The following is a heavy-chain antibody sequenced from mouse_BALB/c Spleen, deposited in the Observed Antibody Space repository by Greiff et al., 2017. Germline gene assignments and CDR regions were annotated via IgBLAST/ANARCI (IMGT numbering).Heavy chain of an antibody. D-gene: IGHD1-1*01. V-gene: IGHV5-17*02. CDR2: ISSGSSTI. CDR3: ARRTTVYAMDY. Sequence: EVNVVESGGGLVQPGGSRKLSCAASGFTFSSFGMHWVRQAPEKGLEWVAYISSGSSTIYYADTVKGRFTISRDNPKNTLFLQMTSLRSEDTAMYYCARRTTVYAMDYWGQGTSVTVSS. J-gene: IGHJ4*01. CDR1: GFTFSSFG.